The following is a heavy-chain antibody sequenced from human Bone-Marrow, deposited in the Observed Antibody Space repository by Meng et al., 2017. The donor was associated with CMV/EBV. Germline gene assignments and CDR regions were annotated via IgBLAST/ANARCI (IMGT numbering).Heavy chain of an antibody. CDR2: ISSSSSYI. V-gene: IGHV3-21*01. CDR1: GFTFSSYS. J-gene: IGHJ5*02. Sequence: GESLKISCAASGFTFSSYSMNWVRQAPGKGLEWVSSISSSSSYIYYADSVKGRFTISRDNAKNSLYLQMTSLRAEDTAVYYCARVPRWFDPWGQGTLVTVSS. CDR3: ARVPRWFDP.